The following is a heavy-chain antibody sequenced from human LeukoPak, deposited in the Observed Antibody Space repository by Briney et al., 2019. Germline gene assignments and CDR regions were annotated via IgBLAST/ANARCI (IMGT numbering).Heavy chain of an antibody. D-gene: IGHD1-26*01. CDR3: ARDNSVGDVAWWFDP. CDR1: GYTFTSNY. V-gene: IGHV1-46*01. Sequence: ASVKVSCKAFGYTFTSNYMHWVRQAPGQGPEWMGVISPSGGSTTYAQKFQGRVTLTRDMSTSTDYLELSSLRSEDTAVYYCARDNSVGDVAWWFDPWGQGTLVTVSS. CDR2: ISPSGGST. J-gene: IGHJ5*02.